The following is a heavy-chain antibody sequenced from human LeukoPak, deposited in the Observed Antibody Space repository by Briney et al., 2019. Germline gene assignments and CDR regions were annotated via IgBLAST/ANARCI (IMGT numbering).Heavy chain of an antibody. V-gene: IGHV3-23*01. D-gene: IGHD5-24*01. CDR2: ISGSGGSI. J-gene: IGHJ4*02. CDR1: GFTFSSYA. Sequence: PGGSLRLSCAASGFTFSSYAMCGVRQAPGKGLEWVSAISGSGGSIYYADSVKGRFTISRDNSKNPVYVQMNSLRAETTAEYYGAKPPYGREVYCYFDYWGQGTPVTVSS. CDR3: AKPPYGREVYCYFDY.